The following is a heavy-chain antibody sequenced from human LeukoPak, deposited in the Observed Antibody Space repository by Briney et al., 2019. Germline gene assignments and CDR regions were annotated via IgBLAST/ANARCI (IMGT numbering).Heavy chain of an antibody. J-gene: IGHJ2*01. D-gene: IGHD5-18*01. CDR1: GFTFSTYS. CDR2: IGRTGSSM. V-gene: IGHV3-48*01. CDR3: AREYSYIYGSQFFDL. Sequence: GGSLRLSCAASGFTFSTYSMNWVRQAPGKGLEWVSYIGRTGSSMYYADSVKGRFTISRDNAKNSLSLQMNSLRVEDTAVYYCAREYSYIYGSQFFDLWGRGTLVIVSS.